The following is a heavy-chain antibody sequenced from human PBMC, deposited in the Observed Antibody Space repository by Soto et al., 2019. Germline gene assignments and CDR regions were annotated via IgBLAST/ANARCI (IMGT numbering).Heavy chain of an antibody. J-gene: IGHJ4*02. Sequence: PSETLSLTCTVSGGSISSYYWSWIRQPPGKGLEWIGYIYYSGSTNYNPSLKSRVTISVDTSKNQFSLKLSSVTAADTAMYYCAKVGSGWTGGTDYWGQGTLVTVSS. CDR1: GGSISSYY. CDR3: AKVGSGWTGGTDY. D-gene: IGHD6-19*01. V-gene: IGHV4-59*01. CDR2: IYYSGST.